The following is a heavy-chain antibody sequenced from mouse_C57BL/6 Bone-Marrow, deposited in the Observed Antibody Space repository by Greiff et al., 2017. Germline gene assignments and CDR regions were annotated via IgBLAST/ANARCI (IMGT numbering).Heavy chain of an antibody. D-gene: IGHD1-1*01. CDR3: ARDDYGSSYFDV. V-gene: IGHV1-55*01. CDR1: GYTFTSYW. Sequence: QVQLQQPGAELVKPGASVKMSCKASGYTFTSYWITWVKQRPGQGLEWIGDIYPGSGSTNYNETFKSKATLTVDTSSSTAYMQLSSLTSEDSAVYYCARDDYGSSYFDVWGTGTTVTVSS. CDR2: IYPGSGST. J-gene: IGHJ1*03.